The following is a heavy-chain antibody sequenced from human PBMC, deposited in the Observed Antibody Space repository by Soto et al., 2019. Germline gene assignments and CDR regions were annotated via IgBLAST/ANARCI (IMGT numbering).Heavy chain of an antibody. D-gene: IGHD3-9*01. Sequence: QVQLGQSGAEVKKLGSSVKVSCKAPGGSFTSSAISWVRQAPGQGLEWMRGIIPIFRKPNYAQKLQGRLTIPADASTSTVYMELSSLRSDDTAEYFCARARGFASYDIYNDLDFWGQGTLVTVSS. CDR3: ARARGFASYDIYNDLDF. V-gene: IGHV1-69*01. CDR1: GGSFTSSA. J-gene: IGHJ4*02. CDR2: IIPIFRKP.